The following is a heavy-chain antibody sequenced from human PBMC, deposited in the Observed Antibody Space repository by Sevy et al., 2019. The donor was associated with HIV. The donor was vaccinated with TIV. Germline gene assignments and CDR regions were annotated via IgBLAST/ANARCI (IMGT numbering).Heavy chain of an antibody. Sequence: GGSLRLSCSAFGFTFQTFAMHWVRQAPGKAPEWVAVISYDGSSQNCADSVKGRFTISRDNSKNTLFLQMISLTPNDTAVYSCTKESLRGNYARGDFDRWGQGTLVTVSS. CDR3: TKESLRGNYARGDFDR. J-gene: IGHJ4*02. V-gene: IGHV3-30*18. D-gene: IGHD3-10*02. CDR1: GFTFQTFA. CDR2: ISYDGSSQ.